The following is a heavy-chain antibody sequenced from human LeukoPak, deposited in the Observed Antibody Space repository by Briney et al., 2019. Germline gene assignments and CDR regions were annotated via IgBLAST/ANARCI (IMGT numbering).Heavy chain of an antibody. CDR1: GFTFSSYA. Sequence: GGSLRLSCAVSGFTFSSYAMSWVRQAPGKGLEWVSAISGSGGSTYYADSVKGRFTISRDNSKNTLYLQMNSLRAEDTAVYYCAKDSMPTDILAIRWTGPKYYFDYWGQGTLVTVSS. CDR3: AKDSMPTDILAIRWTGPKYYFDY. CDR2: ISGSGGST. V-gene: IGHV3-23*01. D-gene: IGHD3-9*01. J-gene: IGHJ4*02.